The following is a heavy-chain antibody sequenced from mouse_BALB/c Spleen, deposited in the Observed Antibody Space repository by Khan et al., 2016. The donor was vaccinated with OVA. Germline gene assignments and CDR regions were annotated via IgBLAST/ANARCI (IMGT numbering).Heavy chain of an antibody. CDR1: GYTFTSYW. CDR2: IFPGTGTT. Sequence: QVQLQQSGAELVKPGASVKLSCKTSGYTFTSYWIQWVKQRPGQGLGWIGQIFPGTGTTYYNENFKGKATLTVDTSSNTAYMQFSSLTSEDSAVYFRARGYFGNYEFAYWGQGTLVTVSP. J-gene: IGHJ3*01. D-gene: IGHD2-1*01. V-gene: IGHV1S132*01. CDR3: ARGYFGNYEFAY.